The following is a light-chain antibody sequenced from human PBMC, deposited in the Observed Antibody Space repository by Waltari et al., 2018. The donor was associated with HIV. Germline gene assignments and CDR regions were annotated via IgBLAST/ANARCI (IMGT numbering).Light chain of an antibody. CDR1: ESVNSH. CDR3: QQYNLWPPYT. CDR2: GAS. Sequence: EVVMTQSPATLSVSPGERATLSCRASESVNSHLAWYQHKPGQAPRLLIYGASTRATGVPARFSGSGSGTEFTLTISSLQSEDFAIYYCQQYNLWPPYTFGQGTKLEIK. J-gene: IGKJ2*01. V-gene: IGKV3-15*01.